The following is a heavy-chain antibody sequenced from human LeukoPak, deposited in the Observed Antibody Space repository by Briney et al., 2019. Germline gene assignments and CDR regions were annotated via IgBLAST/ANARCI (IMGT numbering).Heavy chain of an antibody. CDR3: ARGLLWFGELSSAFDI. D-gene: IGHD3-10*01. V-gene: IGHV3-7*01. Sequence: GGSLRLSCAASGFTFSSYRMSWVRQAPGKGLEWVANIKQDGSEKYYVDSVKGRFTISRDNAKNSLYLQMNSLRAEDTAVYYCARGLLWFGELSSAFDIWGQGTMVTVSS. CDR1: GFTFSSYR. CDR2: IKQDGSEK. J-gene: IGHJ3*02.